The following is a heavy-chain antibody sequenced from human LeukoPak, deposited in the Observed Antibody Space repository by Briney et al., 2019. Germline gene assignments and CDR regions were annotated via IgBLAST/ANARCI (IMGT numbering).Heavy chain of an antibody. D-gene: IGHD3-22*01. CDR3: AKTSSNRYYDSSGWDGYYFDY. CDR2: IWYDGSNK. V-gene: IGHV3-33*06. Sequence: PGGSLRLSCAASGFTFSSYGMHWVRQAPGKGLEWVAVIWYDGSNKYYADSVKGRFTISRDNSKNTLYLQMNSLRAEDTAVYYCAKTSSNRYYDSSGWDGYYFDYWGQGTLVTVSS. J-gene: IGHJ4*02. CDR1: GFTFSSYG.